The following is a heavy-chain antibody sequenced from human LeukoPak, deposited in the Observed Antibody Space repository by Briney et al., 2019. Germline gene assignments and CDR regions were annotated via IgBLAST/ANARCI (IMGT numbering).Heavy chain of an antibody. V-gene: IGHV4-39*01. J-gene: IGHJ4*02. CDR1: GGSISSTSYY. D-gene: IGHD4-17*01. Sequence: SETLSLTCTVSGGSISSTSYYWGWMRQPPGKGLEWIASIYYSGTTYYNPSLKSRVTISVDTSKNRFSLKLTSVTAADTAVYYCARLGTTVTPREWGQGTLVTVSS. CDR3: ARLGTTVTPRE. CDR2: IYYSGTT.